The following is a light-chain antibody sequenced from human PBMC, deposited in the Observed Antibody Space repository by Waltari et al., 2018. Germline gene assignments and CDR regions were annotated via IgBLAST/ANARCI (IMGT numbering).Light chain of an antibody. CDR1: SSDVGGHNY. J-gene: IGLJ3*02. Sequence: QSALTQPRSMSGSPGPAVTISCSGTSSDVGGHNYVTWYQQHPGKAPKLVIYDVNNRPSGVPERFSGSKSGNTASLTISGLQSEDEADYYCCSFAGGFTWVFGEGTRLTVL. CDR2: DVN. V-gene: IGLV2-11*01. CDR3: CSFAGGFTWV.